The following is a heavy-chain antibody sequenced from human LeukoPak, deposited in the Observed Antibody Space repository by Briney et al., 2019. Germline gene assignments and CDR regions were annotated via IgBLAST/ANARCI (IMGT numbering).Heavy chain of an antibody. Sequence: SETLSLTCTVSGASISSYYWSWIRQPPGKGLEWIGYIYYTGSTNSNPSLKSRVTISLDTSKNQFSLKVSSVTAADTAVYHCAAVGPGLDYWGQGTLVTVSS. CDR1: GASISSYY. V-gene: IGHV4-59*01. D-gene: IGHD1-26*01. CDR2: IYYTGST. J-gene: IGHJ4*02. CDR3: AAVGPGLDY.